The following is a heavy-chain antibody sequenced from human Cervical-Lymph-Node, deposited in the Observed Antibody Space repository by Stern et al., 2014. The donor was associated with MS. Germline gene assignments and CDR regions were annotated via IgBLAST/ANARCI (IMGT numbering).Heavy chain of an antibody. CDR2: IWSDGTNS. CDR3: AREAPVEPAATDAFDI. D-gene: IGHD2-2*01. V-gene: IGHV3-33*01. Sequence: MQLVESGGGVVQPGRSLRLPCAASGFTFSTYGMHWVRQAPGKGLEWVAVIWSDGTNSLYADSVKGRFTISRDNSKNTLYLQMNTLRTEDTAVYYCAREAPVEPAATDAFDIWGRGTMVAVSS. J-gene: IGHJ3*02. CDR1: GFTFSTYG.